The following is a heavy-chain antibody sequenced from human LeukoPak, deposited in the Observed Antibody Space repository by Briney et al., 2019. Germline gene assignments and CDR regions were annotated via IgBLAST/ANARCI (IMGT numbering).Heavy chain of an antibody. CDR2: IQSDGSDQ. J-gene: IGHJ4*02. D-gene: IGHD2-15*01. CDR1: GFTFSSYG. Sequence: GGSLRLSCAASGFTFSSYGMHWVRQAPGKGLEWVAFIQSDGSDQYYADSVKGRLSISRDNSKNTLYLQMNSLRAEDTAVYYCAKDMSWSPATFDYWGQGTLVTVSS. V-gene: IGHV3-30*02. CDR3: AKDMSWSPATFDY.